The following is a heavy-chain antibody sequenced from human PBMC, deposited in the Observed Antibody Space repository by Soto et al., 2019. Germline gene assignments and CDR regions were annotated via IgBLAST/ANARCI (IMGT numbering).Heavy chain of an antibody. CDR3: ARDACSGGSCYPDY. J-gene: IGHJ4*02. V-gene: IGHV4-31*03. Sequence: QVQLQESGPGLVKPSQTLSLTCTVSAGSISSGGYYWSWIRQHPGKGLEWIGYIYYSGSTYYNPSLKSRVTISVDASKNQFSLKLSSVTAADTAVYYCARDACSGGSCYPDYWGQGTLVTVSS. CDR2: IYYSGST. D-gene: IGHD2-15*01. CDR1: AGSISSGGYY.